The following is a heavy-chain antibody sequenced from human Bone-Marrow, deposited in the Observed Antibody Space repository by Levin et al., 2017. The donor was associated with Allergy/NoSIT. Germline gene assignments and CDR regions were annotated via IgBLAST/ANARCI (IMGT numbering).Heavy chain of an antibody. CDR2: ISDTGSQT. CDR1: GFSFRSST. J-gene: IGHJ4*02. D-gene: IGHD4-17*01. Sequence: GGSLRLSCAASGFSFRSSTMNWVRQATGRGLEWVSSISDTGSQTHYVDSLKGRFTISRDNTKNSLFLQINSLRVEDTAVYYCVYGDARDYWGQGTLVTVSS. CDR3: VYGDARDY. V-gene: IGHV3-21*01.